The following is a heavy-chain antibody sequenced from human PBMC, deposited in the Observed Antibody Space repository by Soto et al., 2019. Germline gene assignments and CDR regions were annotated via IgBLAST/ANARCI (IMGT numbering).Heavy chain of an antibody. Sequence: QVQLQESGPGLVKPSETLSLTCTVSDGSITNFYWNWIRQTPGKGLEWIGHIHSSGNTGYNPSLESRVTMSVDTSKNQFSLRLTSVTTADTAVYYCTRLQYMVVTPIEIWGQGTLVTVSS. D-gene: IGHD2-21*02. V-gene: IGHV4-59*01. J-gene: IGHJ3*02. CDR3: TRLQYMVVTPIEI. CDR2: IHSSGNT. CDR1: DGSITNFY.